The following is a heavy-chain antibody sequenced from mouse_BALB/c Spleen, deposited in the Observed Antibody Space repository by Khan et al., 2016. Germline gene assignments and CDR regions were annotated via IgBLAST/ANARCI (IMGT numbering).Heavy chain of an antibody. CDR2: INPYNDGT. CDR3: ARYNYAMDY. CDR1: GYTFTSYV. J-gene: IGHJ4*01. V-gene: IGHV1S136*01. Sequence: VQLKQSGPELVKPGASVKMSCKASGYTFTSYVMHWVKQKPGQGLEWIGYINPYNDGTNYNEKFKGKATLTPDKSSSTAYMELSSLTSEDSAVYYCARYNYAMDYWGEGTSDTVAS.